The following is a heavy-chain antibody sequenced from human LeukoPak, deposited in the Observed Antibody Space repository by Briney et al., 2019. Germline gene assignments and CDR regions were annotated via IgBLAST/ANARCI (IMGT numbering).Heavy chain of an antibody. Sequence: RASETLSLTCAVSGYSISSGNYWGWIRQPPGKGLEWIGNIYHSGSTYYNPSLKSRVTISIDTSKNQFFLKLSSVTAADTAVYYCARVRSSWYQFDYWGQGTLVTVFS. CDR2: IYHSGST. CDR1: GYSISSGNY. J-gene: IGHJ4*02. CDR3: ARVRSSWYQFDY. V-gene: IGHV4-38-2*01. D-gene: IGHD6-13*01.